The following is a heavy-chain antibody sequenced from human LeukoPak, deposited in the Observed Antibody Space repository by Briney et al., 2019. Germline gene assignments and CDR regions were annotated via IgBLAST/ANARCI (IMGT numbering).Heavy chain of an antibody. Sequence: PGGSLRLPCAASGFTFSSYDMSWVRQAPGKGLEWVSTISGSGGRTYYADSVKGRFTISRDNSKNTLYLQMNSLRAEDTALYYCAKDRGVGSPDAFDIWGQGTMVTVSS. CDR3: AKDRGVGSPDAFDI. J-gene: IGHJ3*02. D-gene: IGHD1-26*01. CDR2: ISGSGGRT. CDR1: GFTFSSYD. V-gene: IGHV3-23*01.